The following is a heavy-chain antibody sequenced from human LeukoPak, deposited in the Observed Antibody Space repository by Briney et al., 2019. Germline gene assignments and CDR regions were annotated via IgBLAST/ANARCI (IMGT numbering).Heavy chain of an antibody. D-gene: IGHD6-25*01. CDR2: ISANNGDT. CDR1: GYTFSSYA. V-gene: IGHV1-18*01. Sequence: AAVKVSCKASGYTFSSYAVSWVRQAPGQGLEWLGWISANNGDTKYAQTVQGRITMTTDTSTSTAYMELRSLRSDDTAVYYCARDHNAERRARRVFDYWGQGTLVTVSS. CDR3: ARDHNAERRARRVFDY. J-gene: IGHJ4*02.